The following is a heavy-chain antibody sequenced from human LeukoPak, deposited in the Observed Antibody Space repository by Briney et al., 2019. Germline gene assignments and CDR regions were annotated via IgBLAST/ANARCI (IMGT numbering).Heavy chain of an antibody. CDR2: MNPNSGNT. Sequence: GASVKVSCKASGYTFTSYDINWVRQAPGLGVEWMGWMNPNSGNTVYAQKFQGRVTMTRNTSISTAYMELSSLRSEDTAVYYCAITRGYSSGWYRYWGQGTLVTVSS. CDR3: AITRGYSSGWYRY. J-gene: IGHJ4*02. V-gene: IGHV1-8*01. D-gene: IGHD6-19*01. CDR1: GYTFTSYD.